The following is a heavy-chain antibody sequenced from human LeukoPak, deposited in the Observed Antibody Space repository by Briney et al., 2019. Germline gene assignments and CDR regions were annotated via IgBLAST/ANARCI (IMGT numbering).Heavy chain of an antibody. V-gene: IGHV3-53*01. D-gene: IGHD1-14*01. Sequence: GGSLRLSCAASGFTVITNDMTWVRQAPGKGHEWVSVLYSDGNTKYADSVQGRFTISRDNSKNTLYLEMNSLSPDDTAVYYCARGVEPLAANTLAYWGQGTLVTVSS. J-gene: IGHJ4*02. CDR3: ARGVEPLAANTLAY. CDR1: GFTVITND. CDR2: LYSDGNT.